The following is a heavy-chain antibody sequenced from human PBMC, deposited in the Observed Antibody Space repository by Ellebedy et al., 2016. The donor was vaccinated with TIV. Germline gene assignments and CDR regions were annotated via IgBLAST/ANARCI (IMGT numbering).Heavy chain of an antibody. D-gene: IGHD2-15*01. V-gene: IGHV4-59*01. CDR2: ITWRGST. Sequence: MPSETLSLTCTVSGGSISTYYWSWVRQPPGQGLEWIGYITWRGSTNYNPSLKSRITISMDTSKNQFSLRLTSVTAADTAVYYCASFTNSWRHDYWGQGTLVTVSP. J-gene: IGHJ4*02. CDR3: ASFTNSWRHDY. CDR1: GGSISTYY.